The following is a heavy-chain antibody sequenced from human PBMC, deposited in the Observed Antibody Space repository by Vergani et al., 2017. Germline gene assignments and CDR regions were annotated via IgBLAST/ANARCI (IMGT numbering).Heavy chain of an antibody. CDR3: SRGGFYTSRNDFKFYGLGV. D-gene: IGHD3-3*01. Sequence: QVQLVQSGAELKKPGASVSVSCKGSSHTFQTYGISWVRQAPGQGLEWMGWISAYSGETRYARSLQGRVTMTTDASTNTAYMSLRSLRSDDTAIYYCSRGGFYTSRNDFKFYGLGVWGQGTTVTVTS. CDR1: SHTFQTYG. J-gene: IGHJ6*02. V-gene: IGHV1-18*04. CDR2: ISAYSGET.